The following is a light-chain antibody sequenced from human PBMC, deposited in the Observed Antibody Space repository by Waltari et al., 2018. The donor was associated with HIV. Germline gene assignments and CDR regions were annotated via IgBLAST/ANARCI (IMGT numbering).Light chain of an antibody. CDR2: WAS. CDR1: QSVLSSSSYRDY. J-gene: IGKJ1*01. Sequence: DIVMTQSPDYLAVSLGERATLNCKSSQSVLSSSSYRDYLGWYQQKPGQTPKLLIYWASTRESGVPDRFSGSGSGTDFTLTISNLQAEDVAVYYCQQYLRTPWTFGQGTRVEIK. CDR3: QQYLRTPWT. V-gene: IGKV4-1*01.